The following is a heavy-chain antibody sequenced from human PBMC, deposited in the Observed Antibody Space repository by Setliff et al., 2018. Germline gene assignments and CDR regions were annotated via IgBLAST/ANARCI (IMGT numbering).Heavy chain of an antibody. Sequence: GASVKVSCKASGYSFSDFYIHWVRQVPGRGPEWMGSINPKSGVTRYVQKFQGRVTMTRDTSISTAYMELRSLRSDDTAVYYCARVGMGRPWNRGAGDYWGQGTLVTVSS. CDR3: ARVGMGRPWNRGAGDY. CDR1: GYSFSDFY. V-gene: IGHV1-2*02. CDR2: INPKSGVT. J-gene: IGHJ4*02. D-gene: IGHD1-26*01.